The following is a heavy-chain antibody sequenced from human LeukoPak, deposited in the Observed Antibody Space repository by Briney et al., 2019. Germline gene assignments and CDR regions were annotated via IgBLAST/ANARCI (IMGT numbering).Heavy chain of an antibody. J-gene: IGHJ4*02. D-gene: IGHD6-19*01. CDR2: ISYDGSNK. CDR3: AKDPNSSGWNYYFDY. Sequence: PGGSLRLSCAASGFTFSSYAMHWVRQAPGKGLEWVAVISYDGSNKYYADSVKGRFTISRDNSKNTLYLQMNSLRAEDTAVYYCAKDPNSSGWNYYFDYWGQGTLVTVSS. V-gene: IGHV3-30-3*01. CDR1: GFTFSSYA.